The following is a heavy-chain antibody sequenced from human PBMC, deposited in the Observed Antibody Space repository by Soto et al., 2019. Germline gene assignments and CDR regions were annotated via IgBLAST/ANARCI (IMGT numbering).Heavy chain of an antibody. CDR1: GGTFSSYT. CDR3: ARDQLFGVVFRPNYYYYGMDV. J-gene: IGHJ6*02. CDR2: IIPILGIA. D-gene: IGHD3-3*01. Sequence: SVKVSCKASGGTFSSYTISWVRQAPGQGLEWMGRIIPILGIANYAQKFQGRVTITADKSTSTAYMELSSLRSDDTAVYYCARDQLFGVVFRPNYYYYGMDVWGQGTTVTVSS. V-gene: IGHV1-69*04.